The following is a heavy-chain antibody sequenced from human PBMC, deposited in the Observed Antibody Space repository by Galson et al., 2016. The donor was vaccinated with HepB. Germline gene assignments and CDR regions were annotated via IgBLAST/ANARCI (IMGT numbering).Heavy chain of an antibody. V-gene: IGHV3-33*01. D-gene: IGHD1-26*01. CDR3: ARGSGSLTSAFDY. J-gene: IGHJ4*02. CDR1: GFTFSSYG. CDR2: IWYDGSNK. Sequence: SLRLSCAASGFTFSSYGMHWVRQAPGKGLEWVALIWYDGSNKYYADSVKGRFTISRDNSKNTLYLQMNSLRAEDTALYYCARGSGSLTSAFDYWGQGTLVTVSS.